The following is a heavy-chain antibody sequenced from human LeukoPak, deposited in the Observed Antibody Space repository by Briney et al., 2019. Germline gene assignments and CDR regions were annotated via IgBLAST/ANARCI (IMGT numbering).Heavy chain of an antibody. CDR3: AKDKGVFYFDY. CDR2: IRSDGSDE. CDR1: GPTFDRCG. D-gene: IGHD3-10*01. J-gene: IGHJ4*02. V-gene: IGHV3-30*02. Sequence: GRSLRLSCAASGPTFDRCGMHSVRQAPGKGLEWVTFIRSDGSDEYYADSVKGRFTISRDDSKNTLYLQMNSLRAEDTAVYYYAKDKGVFYFDYWGQGTLVTVSS.